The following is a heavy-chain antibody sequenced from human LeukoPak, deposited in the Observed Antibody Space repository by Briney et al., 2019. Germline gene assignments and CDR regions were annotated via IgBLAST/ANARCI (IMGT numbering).Heavy chain of an antibody. D-gene: IGHD6-19*01. J-gene: IGHJ4*02. CDR2: IYYSGST. V-gene: IGHV4-59*08. CDR1: GGSISSYY. Sequence: SETLSLTCTVSGGSISSYYWSWIRQPPGKGLEWTGYIYYSGSTNYNPSLNSRVTISVDTSKNQFSLRLSSVTAADTANYYCARAVSGRFDYWGQGTLVTVSS. CDR3: ARAVSGRFDY.